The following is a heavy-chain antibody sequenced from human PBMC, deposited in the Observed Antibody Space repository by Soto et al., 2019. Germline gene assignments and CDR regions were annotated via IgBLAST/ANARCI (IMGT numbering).Heavy chain of an antibody. D-gene: IGHD2-15*01. CDR2: IRHTGGTI. Sequence: QPGGSLGLSCAASGFSFTTYSMNWVRQAPGKGLEWVSYIRHTGGTIYYADSVKGRFTSSRDNAKNSVSLQMNSLRAEDTAVYYCARVGNVVDPSNYYYMDVWGKGTMVTVSS. CDR3: ARVGNVVDPSNYYYMDV. J-gene: IGHJ6*03. V-gene: IGHV3-48*01. CDR1: GFSFTTYS.